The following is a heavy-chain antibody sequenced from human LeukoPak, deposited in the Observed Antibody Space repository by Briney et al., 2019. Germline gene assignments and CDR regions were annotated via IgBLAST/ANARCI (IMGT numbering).Heavy chain of an antibody. CDR2: INAGHGNT. J-gene: IGHJ2*01. V-gene: IGHV1-3*01. Sequence: ASVKVSCKASGYTFTSYAIQWVRQAPGQRLEWMGWINAGHGNTKYSQKFQGRVTITRDTSASTAYMELSSLRSEDTAVYYCARGGHYDLYWYFDLWGRGTLVTVSS. CDR1: GYTFTSYA. CDR3: ARGGHYDLYWYFDL. D-gene: IGHD3-3*01.